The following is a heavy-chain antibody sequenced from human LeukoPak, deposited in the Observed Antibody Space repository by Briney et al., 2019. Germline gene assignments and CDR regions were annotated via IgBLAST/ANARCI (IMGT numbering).Heavy chain of an antibody. J-gene: IGHJ6*02. V-gene: IGHV1-18*01. CDR2: ISAYNGNT. CDR3: ARDDFGAGSPSLLSLYLDYYYGMDV. CDR1: GYTFTSYG. Sequence: ASVKVSCKASGYTFTSYGISWVRQAPGQGLEWMGWISAYNGNTNYAQKLQGRVTRTTDTSTRPAYMELRRLRSDDTAVYYCARDDFGAGSPSLLSLYLDYYYGMDVWGQGTTVTVSS. D-gene: IGHD3-16*02.